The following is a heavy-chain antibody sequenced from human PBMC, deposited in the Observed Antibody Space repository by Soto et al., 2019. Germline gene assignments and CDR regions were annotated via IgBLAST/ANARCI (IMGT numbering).Heavy chain of an antibody. Sequence: QVQLQESGPGLVKPSQTLSLTCTVSGGSISSGGYYWSWIRQHPGKGLEWIGYIYYSGSTYYNPSLKSRVTISVDTSKNQFSLKLSSVTAADTAVYYCARGSVVVVPANRVRNWCDPWGQGTLVTVSS. V-gene: IGHV4-31*03. J-gene: IGHJ5*02. CDR1: GGSISSGGYY. CDR3: ARGSVVVVPANRVRNWCDP. CDR2: IYYSGST. D-gene: IGHD2-2*01.